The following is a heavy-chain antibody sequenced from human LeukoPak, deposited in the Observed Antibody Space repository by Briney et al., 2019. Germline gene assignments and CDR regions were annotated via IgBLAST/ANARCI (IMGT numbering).Heavy chain of an antibody. CDR3: ARQGPYSSGWYPQFDY. D-gene: IGHD6-19*01. J-gene: IGHJ4*02. CDR2: IYYSGNT. CDR1: SGSISSSSYY. Sequence: KPSETLSLTCTVSSGSISSSSYYRGWIRQPPGKGLEWIGSIYYSGNTYYNPSLKSRVTISVDTAKNQFSLKLDSVTAADTAVYYCARQGPYSSGWYPQFDYWGQGTLVTVSS. V-gene: IGHV4-39*01.